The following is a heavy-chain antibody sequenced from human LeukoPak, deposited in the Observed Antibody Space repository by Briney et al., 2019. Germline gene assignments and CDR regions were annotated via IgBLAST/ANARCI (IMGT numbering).Heavy chain of an antibody. CDR2: INPNSGGT. CDR1: GYTFTGYY. Sequence: ASVKVSCKASGYTFTGYYMHWVRQAPGQGLEWMGWINPNSGGTNYAQKFQGRVTMTRDTSISTAYMELSSLRSDDTAVYYCARHPLKPYVSDWFDPWGQGTLVTVSS. D-gene: IGHD3-10*02. V-gene: IGHV1-2*02. J-gene: IGHJ5*02. CDR3: ARHPLKPYVSDWFDP.